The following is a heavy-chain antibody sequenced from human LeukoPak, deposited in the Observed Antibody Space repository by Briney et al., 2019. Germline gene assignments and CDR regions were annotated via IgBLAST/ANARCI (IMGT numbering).Heavy chain of an antibody. J-gene: IGHJ6*03. CDR1: GGTFSSYA. CDR3: ARDPSHYYYTDV. CDR2: IIPIFGTA. Sequence: ASVKVSCKASGGTFSSYAISWVRQAPGQGLEWMGRIIPIFGTANYAQKFQGRVTITTDESTSTAYMELSSLRSEDTAVYYCARDPSHYYYTDVWGKGTTVIVSS. V-gene: IGHV1-69*05.